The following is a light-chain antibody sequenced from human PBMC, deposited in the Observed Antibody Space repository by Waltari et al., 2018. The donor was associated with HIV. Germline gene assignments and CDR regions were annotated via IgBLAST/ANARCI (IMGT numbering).Light chain of an antibody. CDR3: TSYTTSDTLR. V-gene: IGLV2-14*03. CDR2: EVS. Sequence: QSVLTQPASVSGSPGQPVTISCTGTSSAFGFDHYVSWYQQYPGKAPTLIIYEVSSRPSGVSDRFSGSKSGNTASLTISGLQNEDEADYFCTSYTTSDTLRFGGGTKVTVL. J-gene: IGLJ3*02. CDR1: SSAFGFDHY.